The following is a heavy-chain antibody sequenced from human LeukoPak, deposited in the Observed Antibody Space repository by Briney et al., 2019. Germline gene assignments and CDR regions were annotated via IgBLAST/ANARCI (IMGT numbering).Heavy chain of an antibody. CDR3: ARGSRITIFGVVHYYMDV. CDR1: GFTVSSNY. J-gene: IGHJ6*03. V-gene: IGHV3-66*02. D-gene: IGHD3-3*01. Sequence: GGSLRLSCAASGFTVSSNYMSWVRQAPGKGLEWVSVIYSGGSTYYADSVKGRFTISRDNSKNTLYLQMNSLRDEDTAVYYCARGSRITIFGVVHYYMDVWGKGTTVTVSS. CDR2: IYSGGST.